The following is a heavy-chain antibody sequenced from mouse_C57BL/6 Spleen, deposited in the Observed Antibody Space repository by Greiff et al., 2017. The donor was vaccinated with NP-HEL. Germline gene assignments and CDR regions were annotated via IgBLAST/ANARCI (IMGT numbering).Heavy chain of an antibody. CDR2: IDPSDSYT. J-gene: IGHJ2*01. CDR3: ARSGDSSGYFDY. CDR1: GYTFTSYW. Sequence: QVQLKQPGAELVKPGASVKLSCKASGYTFTSYWMQWVKQRPGQGLEWIGEIDPSDSYTNYNQKFKGKATLTVDTSSSTAYMQLSSLTSEDSAVYYCARSGDSSGYFDYWGQGTTLTVSS. V-gene: IGHV1-50*01. D-gene: IGHD3-2*02.